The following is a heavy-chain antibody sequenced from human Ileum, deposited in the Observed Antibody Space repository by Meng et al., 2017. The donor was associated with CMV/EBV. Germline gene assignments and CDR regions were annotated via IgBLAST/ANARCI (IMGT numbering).Heavy chain of an antibody. CDR3: ARRAVLGPLPYLDQ. J-gene: IGHJ4*02. D-gene: IGHD2-21*01. V-gene: IGHV1-2*02. CDR1: GSTFTGDY. CDR2: INPNSGDT. Sequence: GAVGPSGAGVKRPGASVKVSWKASGSTFTGDYMHWVRQAPGQGLGLMGWINPNSGDTNYAQNFQGRVIMTRDTSISTAYMELTSLRSDDTVVYYCARRAVLGPLPYLDQWGQGTLVTVSS.